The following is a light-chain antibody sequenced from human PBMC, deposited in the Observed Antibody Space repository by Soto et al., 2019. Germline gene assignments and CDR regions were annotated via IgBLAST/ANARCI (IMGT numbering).Light chain of an antibody. CDR3: QQYYSTPIT. V-gene: IGKV4-1*01. Sequence: DIVMTQSPDSLAVSLGERATFNCKSSQSVLYSSNNKNYLAWYQQKPGQPPKLLICWASTRESGVPDRFSGSGSGTDFTLTISSLQAEDVAVYYCQQYYSTPITFGQGTRLEIK. CDR2: WAS. CDR1: QSVLYSSNNKNY. J-gene: IGKJ5*01.